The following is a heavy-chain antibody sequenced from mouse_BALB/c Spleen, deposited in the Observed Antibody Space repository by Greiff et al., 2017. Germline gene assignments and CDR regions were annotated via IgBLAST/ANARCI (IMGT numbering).Heavy chain of an antibody. CDR2: ISYSGST. CDR1: GYSITSDYA. Sequence: DVKLQESGPGLVKPSQSLSLTCTVTGYSITSDYAWNWIRQFPGNKLEWMGYISYSGSTSYNPSLKSRISITRDTSKNQFFLQLNSVTTEDTATYYCARRSPSSGYLIYYAMDYWGQGTSVTVSS. V-gene: IGHV3-2*02. J-gene: IGHJ4*01. D-gene: IGHD3-1*01. CDR3: ARRSPSSGYLIYYAMDY.